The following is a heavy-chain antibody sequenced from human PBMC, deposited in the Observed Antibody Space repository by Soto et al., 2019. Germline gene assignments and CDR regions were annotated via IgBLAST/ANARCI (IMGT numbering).Heavy chain of an antibody. D-gene: IGHD2-21*01. CDR1: GYTFTRYT. J-gene: IGHJ5*02. CDR2: INPDNGNT. Sequence: QVQLVQSGAEVKKPGASVKISCKASGYTFTRYTMNWVRQAPGQRLEWMGWINPDNGNTKSSQKFQDRVIITRDTSASTAYRDLSSLRSEDTALYYCARGIATGQLDPWGQGTLVNVSS. CDR3: ARGIATGQLDP. V-gene: IGHV1-3*01.